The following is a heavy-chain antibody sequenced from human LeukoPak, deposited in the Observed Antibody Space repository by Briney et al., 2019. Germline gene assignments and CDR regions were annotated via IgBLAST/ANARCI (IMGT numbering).Heavy chain of an antibody. J-gene: IGHJ4*02. V-gene: IGHV4-59*08. CDR3: ARHRTVQPHFDY. CDR1: GGSISRYY. D-gene: IGHD1-1*01. CDR2: IYYSGST. Sequence: SETLSLTCTVSGGSISRYYWSWIRQPPGKGLEWIGYIYYSGSTNHNPSLKSRVTISVDTSKNKFSLKLSSVTAADTAVYCCARHRTVQPHFDYWGQGTQVTVSS.